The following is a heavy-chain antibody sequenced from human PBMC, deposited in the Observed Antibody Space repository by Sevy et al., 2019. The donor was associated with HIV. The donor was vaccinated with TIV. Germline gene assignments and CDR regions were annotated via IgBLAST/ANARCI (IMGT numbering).Heavy chain of an antibody. Sequence: SETLSLTCTVSGGSISSYYWSWIRQPPGKGLEWIGYIYYSGSTNYNPSLKSRVTISVDTSKNQFSLKLSSVTAADTAVYYCARRSTNIRDAFDIWGQRTMVTVSS. V-gene: IGHV4-59*08. J-gene: IGHJ3*02. D-gene: IGHD3-3*02. CDR1: GGSISSYY. CDR3: ARRSTNIRDAFDI. CDR2: IYYSGST.